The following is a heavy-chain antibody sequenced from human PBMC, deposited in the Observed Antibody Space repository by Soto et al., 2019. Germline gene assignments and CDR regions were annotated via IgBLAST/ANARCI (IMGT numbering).Heavy chain of an antibody. V-gene: IGHV4-4*07. CDR1: GGSISEKY. J-gene: IGHJ5*02. CDR2: IFANGHT. D-gene: IGHD6-13*01. CDR3: VASHAAPGITWLDP. Sequence: SETLSLTCIVSGGSISEKYWNWVRQPPGKGLEWIGLIFANGHTDYNPSLKSRGIMSVDASKNHFSFRLTSMPAADPAVYLWVASHAAPGITWLDPWGRATVVT.